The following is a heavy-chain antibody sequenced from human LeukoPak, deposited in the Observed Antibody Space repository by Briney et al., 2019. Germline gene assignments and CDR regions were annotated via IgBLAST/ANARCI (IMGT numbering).Heavy chain of an antibody. D-gene: IGHD5-12*01. CDR3: AKRLEVASPPIDY. CDR2: ISYDGSNK. J-gene: IGHJ4*02. Sequence: GRSLRLSCAASGFTFSSYAMHWVRQAPGKGLEWVAVISYDGSNKYYADSVKGRFTISRDNSKNTLYLQMNSLRAEDTAVYYCAKRLEVASPPIDYWGQGTLVTVSS. CDR1: GFTFSSYA. V-gene: IGHV3-30-3*02.